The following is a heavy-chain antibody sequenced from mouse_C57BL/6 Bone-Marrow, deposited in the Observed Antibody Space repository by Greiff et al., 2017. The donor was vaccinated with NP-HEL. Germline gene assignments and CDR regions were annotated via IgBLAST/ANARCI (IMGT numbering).Heavy chain of an antibody. CDR3: ARLIHYCGYPDY. Sequence: VQLVESGAELVRPGTSVKMSCKASGYTFTNYWIGWAKQRPGHGLEWIGDIYPGGGYTNYNEKFKGKATLTADKSSSTAYMQFSSLTSEDSAIYYCARLIHYCGYPDYWGQGTTLTVSS. V-gene: IGHV1-63*01. J-gene: IGHJ2*01. CDR2: IYPGGGYT. CDR1: GYTFTNYW. D-gene: IGHD1-2*01.